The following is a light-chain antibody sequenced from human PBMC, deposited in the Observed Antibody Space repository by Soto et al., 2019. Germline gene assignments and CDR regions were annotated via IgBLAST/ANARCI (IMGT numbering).Light chain of an antibody. J-gene: IGLJ1*01. V-gene: IGLV2-14*01. CDR3: NSYKRRSTYV. CDR2: EVT. CDR1: SSDVGGYNY. Sequence: QSALTQPASVSGSPGQSITISCTGSSSDVGGYNYVSWYQQHPGKAPKLIIFEVTDRPSGVSNRFSGSKSGNTASLTISGLQAEDEADYYCNSYKRRSTYVFGTGTKVTVL.